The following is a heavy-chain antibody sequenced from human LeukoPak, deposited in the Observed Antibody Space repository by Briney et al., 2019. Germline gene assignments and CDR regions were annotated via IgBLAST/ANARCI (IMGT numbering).Heavy chain of an antibody. V-gene: IGHV3-11*01. Sequence: GGSLRLSCAASGFTFSDYYMSWIRQAPGKGLEWVSYISSSGSTIYYADSGKGRFTISRDNAENSLYLQMNSLRAEDTAVYYCARDYYDSSGYNDYWGQGTLVTVSS. CDR1: GFTFSDYY. CDR2: ISSSGSTI. J-gene: IGHJ4*02. D-gene: IGHD3-22*01. CDR3: ARDYYDSSGYNDY.